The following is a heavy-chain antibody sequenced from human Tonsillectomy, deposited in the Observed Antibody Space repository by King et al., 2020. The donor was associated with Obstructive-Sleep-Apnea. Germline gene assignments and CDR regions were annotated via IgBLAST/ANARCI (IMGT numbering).Heavy chain of an antibody. V-gene: IGHV3-23*04. CDR3: AKCIYDISAENAMDV. J-gene: IGHJ6*02. CDR2: ISGSGGIT. D-gene: IGHD3-9*01. CDR1: GFTFSNYG. Sequence: VQLVESGGGLVQPGGSLRLSCAASGFTFSNYGMSWVRQAPGKGLGWVSAISGSGGITYYADSVKGRFTISRDNSKNTLFLQMNSLRAEDTAVYYCAKCIYDISAENAMDVWGQGTTVTVSS.